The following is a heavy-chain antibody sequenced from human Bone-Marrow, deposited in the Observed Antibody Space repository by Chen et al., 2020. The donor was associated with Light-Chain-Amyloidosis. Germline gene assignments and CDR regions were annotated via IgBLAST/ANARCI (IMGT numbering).Heavy chain of an antibody. CDR3: ATARLQAGTYTYYHSYYMHV. CDR1: GGTFSSYA. J-gene: IGHJ6*03. Sequence: GTEVKKPGPSVKVSCKASGGTFSSYAMNWVRQAPGQGLEWMADIIPIIGTIRYAPDFQGRVTVTTAASMSTAYMELSSLRSEDTAVYYCATARLQAGTYTYYHSYYMHVWGTGTTVIVSS. CDR2: IIPIIGTI. D-gene: IGHD1-26*01. V-gene: IGHV1-69*05.